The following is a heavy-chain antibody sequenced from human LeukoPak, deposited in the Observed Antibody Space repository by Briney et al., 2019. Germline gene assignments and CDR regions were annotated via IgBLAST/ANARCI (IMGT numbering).Heavy chain of an antibody. CDR3: ARHVGFGIAAAELDY. Sequence: SETLSLTCTVSGGSISSYYWSWIRQPPGKGLEWIGYIYYSGSTNYNPSLKSRVTISVDTSKNQCSLKLSSVTAADTAVYYCARHVGFGIAAAELDYWGQGTLVTVSS. V-gene: IGHV4-59*08. D-gene: IGHD6-13*01. CDR1: GGSISSYY. CDR2: IYYSGST. J-gene: IGHJ4*02.